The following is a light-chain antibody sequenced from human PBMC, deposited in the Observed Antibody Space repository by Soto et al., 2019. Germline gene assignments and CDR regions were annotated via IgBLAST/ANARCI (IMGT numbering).Light chain of an antibody. CDR3: QQHGSSPIT. J-gene: IGKJ5*01. V-gene: IGKV3-20*01. CDR1: QTVTSNY. CDR2: GAS. Sequence: EIVWTQSPGTLSLSRGERATLSCRASQTVTSNYLAWHQQKPGQTPRLLIYGASSRATGIPDRFSGSGAGTDFTLTISRLEPEDFAVYYCQQHGSSPITFGQGTRLEIK.